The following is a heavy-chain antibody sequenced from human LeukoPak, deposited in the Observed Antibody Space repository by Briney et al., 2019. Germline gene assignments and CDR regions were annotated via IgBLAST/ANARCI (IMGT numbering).Heavy chain of an antibody. CDR2: IYSGGST. CDR3: AKAPLYCSSTSCPTDY. Sequence: PGGSLRLSCTASGFTFGDYAMSWVRQAPGKGLEWVSVIYSGGSTYYADSVKGRFTISRDNSKNTLYLQMNSLRAEDTAVYYCAKAPLYCSSTSCPTDYWGQGTLVTVSS. CDR1: GFTFGDYA. D-gene: IGHD2-2*01. J-gene: IGHJ4*02. V-gene: IGHV3-23*03.